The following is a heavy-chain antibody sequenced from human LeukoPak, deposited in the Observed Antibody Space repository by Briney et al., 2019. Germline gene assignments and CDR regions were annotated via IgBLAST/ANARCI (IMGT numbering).Heavy chain of an antibody. J-gene: IGHJ5*02. CDR2: IYYSGST. CDR3: ARDLGYTDGYLSGWFDP. D-gene: IGHD5-18*01. Sequence: MPSETLSLTCTVSGGSISSGGYYWSWIRQHPGKGLEWIGYIYYSGSTYYNPSLKSRVTISVDTSKNQFSLNLSSVTAADTAVYYCARDLGYTDGYLSGWFDPWGQGTLVTVSS. CDR1: GGSISSGGYY. V-gene: IGHV4-31*03.